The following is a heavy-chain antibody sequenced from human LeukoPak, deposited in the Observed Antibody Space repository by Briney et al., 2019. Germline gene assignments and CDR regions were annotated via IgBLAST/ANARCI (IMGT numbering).Heavy chain of an antibody. V-gene: IGHV3-23*01. CDR2: INLSGGST. Sequence: PGESLRLSCAASGFIFSNYAMSWVRQAPGKGLEWASSINLSGGSTYYADSVKGRFTISRDNSKNTLYLQMNSLRAEDTAIYYCAGSIIEWPLPNWFDPWGQGTLVTVSS. CDR3: AGSIIEWPLPNWFDP. D-gene: IGHD2/OR15-2a*01. J-gene: IGHJ5*02. CDR1: GFIFSNYA.